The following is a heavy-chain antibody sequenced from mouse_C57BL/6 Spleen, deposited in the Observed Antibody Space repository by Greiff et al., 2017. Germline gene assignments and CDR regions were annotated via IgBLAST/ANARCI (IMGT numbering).Heavy chain of an antibody. J-gene: IGHJ2*01. Sequence: QVQLKESGAELVRPGASVTLSCKASGYTFTDYEMHWVKQTPVHGLEWIGAIDPETGGTAYNQKFKGKAILTADKSSSTAYMELRSLTSEDSAVYYCTGAAQAHFDYWGQGTTLTVSS. CDR1: GYTFTDYE. CDR3: TGAAQAHFDY. D-gene: IGHD3-2*02. V-gene: IGHV1-15*01. CDR2: IDPETGGT.